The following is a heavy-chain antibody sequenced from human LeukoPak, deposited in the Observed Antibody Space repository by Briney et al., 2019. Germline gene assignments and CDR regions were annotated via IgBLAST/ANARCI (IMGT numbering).Heavy chain of an antibody. CDR1: GGSIRSY. CDR3: ARDSGTTGEVKFDP. CDR2: IYGSGST. Sequence: PSETLSLTCTVSGGSIRSYWSWIRQPAGKGLEWIGRIYGSGSTDYNPSLKSRVTMSIDTSKNQFSLNLISVTAADTAVYYCARDSGTTGEVKFDPWGRGTLVTVSS. V-gene: IGHV4-4*07. D-gene: IGHD3-10*01. J-gene: IGHJ5*02.